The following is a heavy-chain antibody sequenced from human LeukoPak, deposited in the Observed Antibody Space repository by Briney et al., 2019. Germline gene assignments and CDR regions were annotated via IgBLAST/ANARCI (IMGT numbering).Heavy chain of an antibody. Sequence: GGSLRLSCAASGYTFSRYWMHWVRQGPGKGLVWVSRINEDGSSTSYAESVRGRFSISRDNAKNTLYLQMNSLRAEDAAVYYCTTDTFGARDSWGQGTLVTVSS. J-gene: IGHJ4*02. V-gene: IGHV3-74*01. CDR1: GYTFSRYW. CDR3: TTDTFGARDS. D-gene: IGHD3-10*01. CDR2: INEDGSST.